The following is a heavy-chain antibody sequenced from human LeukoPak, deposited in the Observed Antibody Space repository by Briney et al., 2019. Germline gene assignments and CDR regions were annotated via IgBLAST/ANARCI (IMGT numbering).Heavy chain of an antibody. CDR3: ARGGDY. CDR1: GXSVSSGSYH. Sequence: PSETLSLTCTVSGXSVSSGSYHWSWIRQPPGKGLEWIGYISDRGSTNYNPSLKSRVTMSVDTSKNQFSLKLSSVTAADTAVYYCARGGDYWGQGTLVTVSS. J-gene: IGHJ4*02. V-gene: IGHV4-61*01. D-gene: IGHD5-12*01. CDR2: ISDRGST.